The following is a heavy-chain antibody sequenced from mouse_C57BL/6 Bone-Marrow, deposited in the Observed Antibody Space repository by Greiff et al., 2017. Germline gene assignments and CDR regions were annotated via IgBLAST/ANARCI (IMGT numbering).Heavy chain of an antibody. CDR1: GFNIKNTY. D-gene: IGHD2-3*01. Sequence: VQLKESVAELVRPGASVKLSCTASGFNIKNTYMHWVKQRPEQGLEWIGRIDPANGNTKYAPKFQGKATITADTSSNTAYLQLSSLTSEDTAIYYGARIADGYNWYFDVWGTGTTVTVSS. CDR2: IDPANGNT. V-gene: IGHV14-3*01. J-gene: IGHJ1*03. CDR3: ARIADGYNWYFDV.